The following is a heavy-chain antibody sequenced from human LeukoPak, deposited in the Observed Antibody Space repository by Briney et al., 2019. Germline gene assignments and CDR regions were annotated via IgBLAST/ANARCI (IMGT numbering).Heavy chain of an antibody. D-gene: IGHD1-26*01. J-gene: IGHJ2*01. CDR3: AKCAEATHWYFDL. CDR1: GFTFRTYG. Sequence: PGESLRLSCAASGFTFRTYGMSWVRQAPGKGLQWVASIWYDGSDRLYTDSVKGRFTISRDNPNNTVFLQMNSLRGDDTAVYYCAKCAEATHWYFDLWGRGTLVTVSS. V-gene: IGHV3-33*06. CDR2: IWYDGSDR.